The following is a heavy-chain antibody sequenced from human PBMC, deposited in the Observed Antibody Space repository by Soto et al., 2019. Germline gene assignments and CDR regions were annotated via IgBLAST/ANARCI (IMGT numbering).Heavy chain of an antibody. CDR1: GYTFTSYG. V-gene: IGHV1-18*04. D-gene: IGHD6-19*01. J-gene: IGHJ4*02. Sequence: QVQLVQSGAEVKKPGASVKVSCKASGYTFTSYGISWVRQAPGQGLEWMGWISAYNGNTNYAQKLQGRVTMTTDTSTSTAYMELRSVRSDDTAVYYCARDLEPTHCSVAVAYDYWGQGTLVTVSS. CDR3: ARDLEPTHCSVAVAYDY. CDR2: ISAYNGNT.